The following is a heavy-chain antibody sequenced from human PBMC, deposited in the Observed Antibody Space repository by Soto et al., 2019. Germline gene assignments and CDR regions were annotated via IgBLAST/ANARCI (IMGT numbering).Heavy chain of an antibody. CDR1: GGSITTGGRY. D-gene: IGHD1-1*01. Sequence: QVRLQEWGPGLVKPSQTLSLKCSVSGGSITTGGRYWSWIRQLPGKGLEWIGDIYYSGNTYYNASFKRAVTMSVEAAKNQVCLKLSSLTAADTAVYYCAQALVFTGGDVFDIWGQGGLGTVSS. V-gene: IGHV4-31*02. CDR2: IYYSGNT. J-gene: IGHJ3*02. CDR3: AQALVFTGGDVFDI.